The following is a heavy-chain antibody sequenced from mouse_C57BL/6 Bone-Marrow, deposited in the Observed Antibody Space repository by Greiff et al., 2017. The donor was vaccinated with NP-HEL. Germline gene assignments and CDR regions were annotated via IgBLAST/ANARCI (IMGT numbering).Heavy chain of an antibody. D-gene: IGHD2-5*01. CDR2: IDPEDGET. V-gene: IGHV14-2*01. CDR1: GFNIKDYY. Sequence: EVQLQQSGAELVKPGASVKLSCTASGFNIKDYYMHWVKQRTEQGLEWIGRIDPEDGETKYAPKFQGKATIPADPSSTTAYLPLRRLTSEDTAVYYSAVVSYYSSPYYFDDWGQGTTLTVSS. J-gene: IGHJ2*01. CDR3: AVVSYYSSPYYFDD.